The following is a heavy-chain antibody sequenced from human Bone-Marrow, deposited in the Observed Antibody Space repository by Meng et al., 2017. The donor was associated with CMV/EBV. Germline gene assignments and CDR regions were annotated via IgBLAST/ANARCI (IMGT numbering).Heavy chain of an antibody. D-gene: IGHD3-3*01. CDR3: ARGLYDLGGGRFDP. CDR2: IYSGSST. Sequence: GGSLRLSCAASGFTVSSNYMSWVRQAPGKGLEWVSVIYSGSSTYYADSVKGRFTISRDNSKNTLYLQMNSLRAEDTAVYYCARGLYDLGGGRFDPWGQGTLVTVSS. CDR1: GFTVSSNY. J-gene: IGHJ5*02. V-gene: IGHV3-53*01.